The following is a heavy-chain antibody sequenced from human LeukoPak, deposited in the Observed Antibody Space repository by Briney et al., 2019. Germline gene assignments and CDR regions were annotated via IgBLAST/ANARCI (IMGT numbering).Heavy chain of an antibody. Sequence: GASVKVSCKASGYTFTGYYMHWVRQAPGQGLEWMGWINPNSGGTNYAQKFQGRVTMTRDTSISTAYMELSRLRSDDTAVYYCARSRATIIHHFDYWGQGTLVTVSS. CDR1: GYTFTGYY. CDR3: ARSRATIIHHFDY. V-gene: IGHV1-2*02. J-gene: IGHJ4*02. CDR2: INPNSGGT. D-gene: IGHD1-26*01.